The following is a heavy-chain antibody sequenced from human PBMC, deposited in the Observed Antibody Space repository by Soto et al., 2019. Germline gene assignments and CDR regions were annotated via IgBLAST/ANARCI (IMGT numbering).Heavy chain of an antibody. CDR3: ARDRDPDGIGTFDS. CDR2: SYSTGGT. J-gene: IGHJ4*02. Sequence: GGSLRLSCAASGFTLAKYTLGWVRQAPGKGLEWVAESYSTGGTEYADSVKGRFSISRDNSKNMLFLQMNSLRVEDTALYYCARDRDPDGIGTFDSCGQGTLVTVSS. V-gene: IGHV3-23*01. CDR1: GFTLAKYT. D-gene: IGHD1-20*01.